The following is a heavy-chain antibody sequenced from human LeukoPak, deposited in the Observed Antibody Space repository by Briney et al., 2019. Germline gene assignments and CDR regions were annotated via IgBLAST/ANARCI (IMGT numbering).Heavy chain of an antibody. D-gene: IGHD1-26*01. J-gene: IGHJ3*02. V-gene: IGHV5-51*01. CDR3: ARRWEPHDSFDI. CDR2: IYPGDSDT. CDR1: GYSFTSWW. Sequence: GESLKISCKGSGYSFTSWWIGWVRQMPGKGLEWMGIIYPGDSDTRYSPSFQGQVTMSADKSISTAYLQWSSLKASDTAFYYCARRWEPHDSFDIWGQGTMVTVSS.